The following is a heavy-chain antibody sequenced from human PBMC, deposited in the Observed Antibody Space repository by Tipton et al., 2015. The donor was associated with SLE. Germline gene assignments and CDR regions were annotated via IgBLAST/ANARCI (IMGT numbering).Heavy chain of an antibody. CDR2: IYYSGST. D-gene: IGHD1/OR15-1a*01. V-gene: IGHV4-39*07. Sequence: TLSLTCTVSGGSISSSSYYWGWIRQPPGKGLEWIGSIYYSGSTYYNPSLKSRVTISVDTSNNQFSLKLSSVTAADTAVYYCARATRTDFRYWGQGTLVTVSS. CDR3: ARATRTDFRY. J-gene: IGHJ4*02. CDR1: GGSISSSSYY.